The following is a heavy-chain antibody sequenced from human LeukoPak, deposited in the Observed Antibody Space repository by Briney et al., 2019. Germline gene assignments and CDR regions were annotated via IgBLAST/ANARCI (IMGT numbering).Heavy chain of an antibody. Sequence: SETLSLICTVSGGSISSYYGSWIRQPPGKGLEWIGRIYSSGTTIYNPSLKSRVTMSVDTSKNQFSLKLSSVTAADTAVYFCASGSSGYDPWGQGTLVTVSS. CDR1: GGSISSYY. V-gene: IGHV4-4*07. CDR3: ASGSSGYDP. D-gene: IGHD5-12*01. CDR2: IYSSGTT. J-gene: IGHJ5*02.